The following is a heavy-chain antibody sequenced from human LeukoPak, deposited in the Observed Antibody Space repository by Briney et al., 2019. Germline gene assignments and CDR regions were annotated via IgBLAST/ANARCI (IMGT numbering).Heavy chain of an antibody. D-gene: IGHD6-13*01. V-gene: IGHV4-38-2*01. CDR3: ARVWAGAAAGTVPDH. J-gene: IGHJ5*02. Sequence: PSEALSLTCAVSGYSISSGYYWGWIRPPPGKGLEWIGTIYHSGSTYYNQSLKSRDTISVDISKNQFSVRLNTVTAADTAVYYCARVWAGAAAGTVPDHWGQGTLVTVSS. CDR1: GYSISSGYY. CDR2: IYHSGST.